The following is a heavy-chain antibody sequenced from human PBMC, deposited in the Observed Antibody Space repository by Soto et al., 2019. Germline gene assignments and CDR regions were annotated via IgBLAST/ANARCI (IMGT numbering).Heavy chain of an antibody. J-gene: IGHJ6*02. CDR2: ISYDGSNK. V-gene: IGHV3-30*18. CDR1: GFTFSSYG. D-gene: IGHD5-12*01. CDR3: AKNRGYYYYYGMDV. Sequence: LRLSCAASGFTFSSYGMHWVRQAPGKGLEWVAVISYDGSNKYYADSVKGRFTISRDNSKNTLYLQMNSLRAEDTAVYYCAKNRGYYYYYGMDVWGQGTTVTVSS.